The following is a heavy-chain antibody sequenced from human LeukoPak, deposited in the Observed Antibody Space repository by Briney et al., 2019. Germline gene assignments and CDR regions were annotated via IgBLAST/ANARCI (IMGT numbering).Heavy chain of an antibody. Sequence: GGSLRLSCAASGFTFTDYYLTWIRQAPGKGLEWVSLISGSGGGSYYADSVKGRFTIFRDNAKNTLYLQMNSLRAEDTAVYYCARAGTEDGYNIYFDHWGQGTLVTVSS. CDR1: GFTFTDYY. CDR3: ARAGTEDGYNIYFDH. V-gene: IGHV3-23*01. J-gene: IGHJ4*02. D-gene: IGHD5-24*01. CDR2: ISGSGGGS.